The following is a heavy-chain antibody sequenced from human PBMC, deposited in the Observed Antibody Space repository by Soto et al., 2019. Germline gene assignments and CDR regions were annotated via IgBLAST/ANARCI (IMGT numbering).Heavy chain of an antibody. V-gene: IGHV1-2*04. J-gene: IGHJ6*02. Sequence: ASVKVSCKASGYTFTGYYMHWVRQAPGQGLEWMGWINPNSGGTNYAQKFQGWVTMTRDTSISTAYMELSRLRSDDTAVYYCARDLLEYDILTGYPSAYYYGMDVWGQGTTVTVSS. CDR2: INPNSGGT. D-gene: IGHD3-9*01. CDR3: ARDLLEYDILTGYPSAYYYGMDV. CDR1: GYTFTGYY.